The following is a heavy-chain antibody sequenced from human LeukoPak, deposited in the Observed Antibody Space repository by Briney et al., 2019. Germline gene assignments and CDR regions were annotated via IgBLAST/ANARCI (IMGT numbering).Heavy chain of an antibody. CDR2: IYYSGST. V-gene: IGHV4-39*01. D-gene: IGHD4-17*01. CDR1: GGSINSSSYY. CDR3: ARRGFYGDYVDY. Sequence: SETLSLTCTVSGGSINSSSYYWGWIRQPPGKGLEWIGTIYYSGSTYYNSSLKSRVTMSVDMSRNQFSLKLSSVTAADTAVYYCARRGFYGDYVDYWGQGTLVTVSS. J-gene: IGHJ4*02.